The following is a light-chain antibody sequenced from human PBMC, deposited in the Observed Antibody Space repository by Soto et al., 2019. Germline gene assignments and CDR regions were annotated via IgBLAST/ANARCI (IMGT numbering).Light chain of an antibody. J-gene: IGKJ1*01. Sequence: EIVMTQSPATLSVSPGERATLSCRASQSVSSNLAWYQQKAGQATRLLIYGASTRATGIPARFSGSGSGTEFTLTISSLQSEDFAVYYCQQYNNWPQTFGQGTKVEIK. CDR1: QSVSSN. CDR3: QQYNNWPQT. CDR2: GAS. V-gene: IGKV3-15*01.